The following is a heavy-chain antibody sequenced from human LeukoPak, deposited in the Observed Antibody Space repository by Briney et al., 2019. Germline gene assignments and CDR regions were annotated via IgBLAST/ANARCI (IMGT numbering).Heavy chain of an antibody. Sequence: SETLSLTCAVYGESFSGYYWSWIRQPPGKGLEWIGEINHSGSTNYNPSLKSRVTISVDTSKNQFSLKLNSVTAADTAVYYCARGRARQQLVPFDYWGQGTLVTVSS. CDR1: GESFSGYY. CDR2: INHSGST. CDR3: ARGRARQQLVPFDY. D-gene: IGHD6-13*01. J-gene: IGHJ4*02. V-gene: IGHV4-34*01.